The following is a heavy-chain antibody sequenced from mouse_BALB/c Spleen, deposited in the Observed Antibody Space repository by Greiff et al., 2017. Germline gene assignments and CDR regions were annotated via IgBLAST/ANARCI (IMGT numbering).Heavy chain of an antibody. V-gene: IGHV1-5*01. D-gene: IGHD2-1*01. Sequence: VQLQQSGTVLARPGASVKMSCKASGYSFTSYWMHWVKQRPGQGLEWIGAIYPGNSDTSYNQKFKGKAKLTAVTSASTAYMELSSLTNEDSAVYYCTRFHYGNYVYYYAMDYWGQGTSVTVSS. CDR1: GYSFTSYW. CDR3: TRFHYGNYVYYYAMDY. J-gene: IGHJ4*01. CDR2: IYPGNSDT.